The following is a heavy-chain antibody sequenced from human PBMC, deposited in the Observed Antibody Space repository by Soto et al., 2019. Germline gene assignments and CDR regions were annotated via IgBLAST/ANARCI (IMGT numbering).Heavy chain of an antibody. CDR3: ARKTAAGPFDY. CDR1: GFTFSSYG. V-gene: IGHV3-33*01. CDR2: IWYDGSNK. D-gene: IGHD6-13*01. Sequence: QVQPGESGGGVVQPGRSLRLSCAASGFTFSSYGMHWVRQAPGKGLEWVAFIWYDGSNKFYADSVKGRFTISRDNCKNTLYLQMNSLRAEDTAVYYCARKTAAGPFDYWGQGTLVTVS. J-gene: IGHJ4*02.